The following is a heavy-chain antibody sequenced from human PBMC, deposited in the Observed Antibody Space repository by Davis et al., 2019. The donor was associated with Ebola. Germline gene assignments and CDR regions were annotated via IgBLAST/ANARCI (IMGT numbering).Heavy chain of an antibody. CDR1: GYTFTSYD. J-gene: IGHJ6*02. CDR2: IIPILGIA. V-gene: IGHV1-69*04. D-gene: IGHD3-3*01. Sequence: AASVKVSCKASGYTFTSYDISWVRQAPGQGLEWMGRIIPILGIANYAQKFQGRVTITADKSTSTAYMELSSLRSEDTAVYYCARYRGFWSGYYYYGMDVWGQGTTVTVSS. CDR3: ARYRGFWSGYYYYGMDV.